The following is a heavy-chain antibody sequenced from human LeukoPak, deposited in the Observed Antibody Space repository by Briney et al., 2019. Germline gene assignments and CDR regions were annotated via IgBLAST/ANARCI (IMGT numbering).Heavy chain of an antibody. CDR3: ARGITGATWYFDY. CDR2: INHSGST. Sequence: SETVSLTCAGYGGSFSGYYWSWIRQPPGKGLEWIGEINHSGSTNYNPSLKSRVTISIDTSKNQFSLKLSSVTAADTAVYYCARGITGATWYFDYWGQGTLVTVSS. V-gene: IGHV4-34*01. CDR1: GGSFSGYY. D-gene: IGHD1-7*01. J-gene: IGHJ4*02.